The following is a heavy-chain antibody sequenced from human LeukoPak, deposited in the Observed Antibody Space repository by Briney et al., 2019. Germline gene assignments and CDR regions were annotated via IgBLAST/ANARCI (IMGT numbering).Heavy chain of an antibody. Sequence: HAGGSLRLSCAASGFTFSGYSMNWVRQAPGKGLEWVSYISKSGSTIYYADSVKGRFTISRDNAKNSLYLQMNSLRAEDTAVYYCARRDCDSIKCRGSNWFDPWGQGTLVSVSS. V-gene: IGHV3-48*01. CDR3: ARRDCDSIKCRGSNWFDP. J-gene: IGHJ5*02. D-gene: IGHD3-22*01. CDR2: ISKSGSTI. CDR1: GFTFSGYS.